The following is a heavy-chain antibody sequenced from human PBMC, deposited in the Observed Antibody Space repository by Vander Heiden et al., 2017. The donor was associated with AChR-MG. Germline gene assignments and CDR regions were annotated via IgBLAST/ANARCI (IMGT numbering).Heavy chain of an antibody. V-gene: IGHV3-33*01. J-gene: IGHJ4*02. Sequence: QVQLVESGGGVVQPGRSLRLSCAESGFTFSSYGMHWVRQAPGKGLEWVAVIWYDGSNKYYADSVKGRFTISRDNSKNTLYLQMNSLRAEDTAVYYCAREGDGRDGYNWAYFDYWGQGTLVTVSS. CDR2: IWYDGSNK. CDR1: GFTFSSYG. CDR3: AREGDGRDGYNWAYFDY. D-gene: IGHD5-12*01.